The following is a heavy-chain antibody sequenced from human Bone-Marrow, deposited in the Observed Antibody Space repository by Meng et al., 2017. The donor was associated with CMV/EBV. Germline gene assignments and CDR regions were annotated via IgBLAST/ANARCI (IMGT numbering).Heavy chain of an antibody. V-gene: IGHV3-7*01. J-gene: IGHJ4*02. CDR2: IQQDGSTK. D-gene: IGHD6-19*01. CDR3: ARAIGLGY. CDR1: GFTFSSYN. Sequence: GGSLRLSCAASGFTFSSYNMNWVRQAPGKGLEWVANIQQDGSTKNYVGSVKGRFTISRDNLRNSVYLQMNSLRDEDSAVYYCARAIGLGYWGQGTMVTVSS.